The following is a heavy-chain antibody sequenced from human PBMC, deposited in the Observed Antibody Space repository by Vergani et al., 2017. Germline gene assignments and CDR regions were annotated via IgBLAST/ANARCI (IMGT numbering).Heavy chain of an antibody. J-gene: IGHJ3*02. D-gene: IGHD3-9*01. CDR2: INHSGST. Sequence: QVQLQQWGAGLLKPSETLSLTCAVYGGSFSGYYWSWIRQPPGKGLEWIGEINHSGSTNYNPSLKSRVTISVDTSKNQFSLKLSSVTAADTAVYYCARGRLXCFDWLSKPDAFDIWGQGTMVTVSS. V-gene: IGHV4-34*01. CDR3: ARGRLXCFDWLSKPDAFDI. CDR1: GGSFSGYY.